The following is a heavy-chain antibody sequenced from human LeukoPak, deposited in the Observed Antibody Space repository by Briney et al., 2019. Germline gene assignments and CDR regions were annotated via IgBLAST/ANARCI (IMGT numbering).Heavy chain of an antibody. CDR2: INSDGSST. D-gene: IGHD5-12*01. V-gene: IGHV3-74*01. Sequence: GGSLRLSCAASGLTFSSYWMHWVRQAPGKGLVWVSRINSDGSSTSYADSVKGRFTISRDNAKNSMYLQMNSLRAEDTAVYYCARADIVDTFTDYWGQGTLVTVSS. CDR1: GLTFSSYW. J-gene: IGHJ4*02. CDR3: ARADIVDTFTDY.